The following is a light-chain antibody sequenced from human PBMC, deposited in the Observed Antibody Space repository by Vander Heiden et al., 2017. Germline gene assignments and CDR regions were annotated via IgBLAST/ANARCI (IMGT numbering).Light chain of an antibody. CDR3: AAWDDSLNGVV. J-gene: IGLJ2*01. Sequence: QSVLTQPPSASGTPRPRVTISCSGSSFNSGSNTVNWYQQLPGTAPKLLINSNNQRPSGVPDRFSGSKSGTSASLAISGLQSEDEADYYCAAWDDSLNGVVFGGGTKLTVL. V-gene: IGLV1-44*01. CDR2: SNN. CDR1: SFNSGSNT.